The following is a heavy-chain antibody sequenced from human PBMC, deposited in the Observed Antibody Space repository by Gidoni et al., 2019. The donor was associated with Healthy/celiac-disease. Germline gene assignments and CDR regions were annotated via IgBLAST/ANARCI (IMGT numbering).Heavy chain of an antibody. Sequence: QAQLQEAGPGLAKPSETLSRTCTVPGYSNSSGYYWGWIRQPPGRGLEWIGSIYHSGSTYYNPSLKRGVTISVDTSKNQFSLTLSFVTAADTAVYYCARVLGYYDCSGYYYWGQGTLVTVSS. V-gene: IGHV4-38-2*02. D-gene: IGHD3-22*01. J-gene: IGHJ4*02. CDR1: GYSNSSGYY. CDR3: ARVLGYYDCSGYYY. CDR2: IYHSGST.